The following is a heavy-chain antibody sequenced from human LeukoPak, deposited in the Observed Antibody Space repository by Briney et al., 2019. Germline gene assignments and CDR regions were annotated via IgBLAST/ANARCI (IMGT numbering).Heavy chain of an antibody. CDR1: GFTFSSYA. V-gene: IGHV3-30-3*01. Sequence: GGSLRLSCEASGFTFSSYAMHWVRQAPGKGLEWVAVISYDGSNKYYADSVKGRFTISRDNSKNTLYLQMNSLRAEDTAVYYCARGDIQLWSPLDIWGQGTMVTVSS. CDR3: ARGDIQLWSPLDI. CDR2: ISYDGSNK. J-gene: IGHJ3*02. D-gene: IGHD5-18*01.